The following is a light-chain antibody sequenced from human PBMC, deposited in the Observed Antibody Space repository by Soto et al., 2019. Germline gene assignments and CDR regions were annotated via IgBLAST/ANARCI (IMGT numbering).Light chain of an antibody. Sequence: EVVLTQSPGTLSLSPGERATLSCRASQSVTSSYLAWYQQKPGQAPRLLIYGASTRATGIPDRFSASGSGTDFTLTISRLEPEDFAVYYCQQRGSSPFTFGPGTKVDIK. CDR3: QQRGSSPFT. J-gene: IGKJ3*01. CDR1: QSVTSSY. V-gene: IGKV3-20*01. CDR2: GAS.